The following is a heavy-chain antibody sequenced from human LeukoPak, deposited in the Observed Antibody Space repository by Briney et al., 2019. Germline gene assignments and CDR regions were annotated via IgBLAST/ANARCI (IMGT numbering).Heavy chain of an antibody. J-gene: IGHJ4*02. Sequence: PGGSLRLSCAASGFTFSGYWMHWVRQAPGKGLVWVSLISSDGSSTSYTDSVKGRFTISRDNAKNTLYLQMNSLRAEDTAVCYCARGGGYYHDYWGQGTLVAVSS. CDR3: ARGGGYYHDY. CDR1: GFTFSGYW. D-gene: IGHD3-22*01. V-gene: IGHV3-74*01. CDR2: ISSDGSST.